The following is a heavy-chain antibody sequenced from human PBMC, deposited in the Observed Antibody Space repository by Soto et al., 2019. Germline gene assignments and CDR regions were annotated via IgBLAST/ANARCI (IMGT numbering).Heavy chain of an antibody. D-gene: IGHD3-10*01. CDR3: ARGPLYYGSGGPLVYYGMDV. CDR2: IYYSGST. CDR1: GGSMSSYY. Sequence: SETLSLTCTVSGGSMSSYYWSWIRQPPGKGLEWIGYIYYSGSTIYNPSLKSRVTISVDTSKNQFSLKLSSVTAADTAVYYCARGPLYYGSGGPLVYYGMDVWGQGTTVTVSS. J-gene: IGHJ6*02. V-gene: IGHV4-59*01.